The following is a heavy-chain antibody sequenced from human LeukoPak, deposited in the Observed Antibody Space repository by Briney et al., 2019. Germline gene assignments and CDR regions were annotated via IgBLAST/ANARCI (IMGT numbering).Heavy chain of an antibody. Sequence: SETLSLTCAVYGGSFSGYYWSWIRQPPGKGLEWIGEINHSGSTNYNPSLKSRVTISVDTSKNQFSLKLSSVTAADTAVYYCARVGYCSGGNCPGAFDIWGQGTMVTVSS. CDR3: ARVGYCSGGNCPGAFDI. J-gene: IGHJ3*02. D-gene: IGHD2-15*01. CDR2: INHSGST. V-gene: IGHV4-34*01. CDR1: GGSFSGYY.